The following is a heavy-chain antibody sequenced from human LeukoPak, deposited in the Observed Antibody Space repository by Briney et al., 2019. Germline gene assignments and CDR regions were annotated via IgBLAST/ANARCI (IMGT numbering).Heavy chain of an antibody. CDR2: INTNTGNP. CDR1: GYTFTNYA. V-gene: IGHV7-4-1*02. Sequence: VASVKVSCKASGYTFTNYAMNWVRQAPGQGLEWMGWINTNTGNPTYARGFTGRFVFSLDTSVSTAYLQISSLKAEDTAMYYCARERRSSSPGEQQLVRAFDIWGQGTMVTVSS. J-gene: IGHJ3*02. CDR3: ARERRSSSPGEQQLVRAFDI. D-gene: IGHD6-13*01.